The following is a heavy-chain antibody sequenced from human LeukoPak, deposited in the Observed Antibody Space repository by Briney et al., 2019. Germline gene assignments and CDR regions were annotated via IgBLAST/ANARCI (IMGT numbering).Heavy chain of an antibody. Sequence: PGGSLRVSCAASGFTFNRYVMHWVRLPPGKGLDWVAFISSGGSETYYADSVKGRFTISRDNSKNTLFLQMNGLRTEDTGVYYCAKSGGRNDFNYWGQGTLVTVSS. V-gene: IGHV3-30*02. J-gene: IGHJ4*02. CDR1: GFTFNRYV. D-gene: IGHD1-1*01. CDR3: AKSGGRNDFNY. CDR2: ISSGGSET.